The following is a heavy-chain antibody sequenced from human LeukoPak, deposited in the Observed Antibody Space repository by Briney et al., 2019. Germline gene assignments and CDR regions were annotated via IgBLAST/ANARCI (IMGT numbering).Heavy chain of an antibody. D-gene: IGHD3-22*01. Sequence: GGSLRLSCAASGFTFDDYAMHWVRQAPGKGLEWVSGISWNSGSIGYADSVKGRFTISRDNAKNSLYLQMNSLRAEDTALYYCAKDISYDSAYGAFDIWGQGTMVTVSS. CDR2: ISWNSGSI. CDR1: GFTFDDYA. CDR3: AKDISYDSAYGAFDI. J-gene: IGHJ3*02. V-gene: IGHV3-9*01.